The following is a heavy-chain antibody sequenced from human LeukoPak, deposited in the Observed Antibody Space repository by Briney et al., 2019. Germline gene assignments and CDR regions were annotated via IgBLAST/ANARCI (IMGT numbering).Heavy chain of an antibody. CDR2: IIPTFATA. CDR3: ARGNDILDWFDP. J-gene: IGHJ5*02. Sequence: ASVKVSCKASGGTFSSFDISWVRHVPGQGLEWMGGIIPTFATAKYAQKFQGRVTITGDESTSSAYLELSGLRSEDTAVYYCARGNDILDWFDPWGQGTLVTVSS. V-gene: IGHV1-69*13. CDR1: GGTFSSFD. D-gene: IGHD3-9*01.